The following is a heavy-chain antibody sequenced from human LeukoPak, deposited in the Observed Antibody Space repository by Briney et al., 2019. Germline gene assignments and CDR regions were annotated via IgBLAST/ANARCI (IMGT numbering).Heavy chain of an antibody. J-gene: IGHJ4*02. V-gene: IGHV3-21*01. CDR1: GFTFSSYS. D-gene: IGHD2-2*02. CDR2: ISSSSSYI. CDR3: AKTGPDQLIYLLVDN. Sequence: PGGSLRLSCAASGFTFSSYSMNWVRQAPGKGLEWVSSISSSSSYIYYADSVKGRFTISRDNAKNSLYLQMNSLRPEDTAVYYCAKTGPDQLIYLLVDNWGQGTLVTVSS.